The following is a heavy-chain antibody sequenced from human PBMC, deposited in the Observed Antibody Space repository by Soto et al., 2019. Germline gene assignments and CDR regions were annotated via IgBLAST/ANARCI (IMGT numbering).Heavy chain of an antibody. Sequence: GESLKISCKGSGYSFTSYWISWVRQMPGKGLEWMGRIDPSDSYTNYSPSFQGHVTISADKSISTAYLQWSSLKASDTAMYYCARHRDFWRGYYYGMDVWGQGTTVTVSS. CDR3: ARHRDFWRGYYYGMDV. CDR2: IDPSDSYT. D-gene: IGHD3-3*01. CDR1: GYSFTSYW. J-gene: IGHJ6*02. V-gene: IGHV5-10-1*01.